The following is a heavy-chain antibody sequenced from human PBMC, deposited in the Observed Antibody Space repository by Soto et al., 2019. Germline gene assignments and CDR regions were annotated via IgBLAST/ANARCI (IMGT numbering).Heavy chain of an antibody. CDR1: GFTFSSYG. CDR2: ISYDGSNK. D-gene: IGHD6-13*01. CDR3: AKVSHSSSWTWNDYYYGMDV. V-gene: IGHV3-30*18. J-gene: IGHJ6*02. Sequence: GGSLRLSCAASGFTFSSYGMHWVRQAPGKGLEWVAVISYDGSNKYYADSVKGRFTISRDNSKNTLYLQMNSLRAEDTAVYYCAKVSHSSSWTWNDYYYGMDVWGQGTKVTVSS.